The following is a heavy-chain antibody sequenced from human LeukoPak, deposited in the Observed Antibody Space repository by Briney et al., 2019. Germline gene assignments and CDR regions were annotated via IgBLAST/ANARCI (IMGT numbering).Heavy chain of an antibody. CDR2: ISYDGSNK. V-gene: IGHV3-30-3*01. D-gene: IGHD3-3*01. CDR3: AREAEYDFWSGYNQPPFDP. CDR1: GFTFSSYA. J-gene: IGHJ5*02. Sequence: GRSLRLSCAASGFTFSSYAMHWVRQAPGKGLEWVAVISYDGSNKYYADSVKGRFTISRDNSKNTLYLQMNSLRAEDTAVYYCAREAEYDFWSGYNQPPFDPWGQGTLVTVSS.